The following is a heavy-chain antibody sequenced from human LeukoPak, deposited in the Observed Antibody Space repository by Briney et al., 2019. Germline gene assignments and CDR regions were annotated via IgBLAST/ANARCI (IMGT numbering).Heavy chain of an antibody. CDR1: GFTFSSYA. D-gene: IGHD4-17*01. CDR3: ARDQDGDYPFDY. CDR2: IRDSGTT. V-gene: IGHV3-21*01. J-gene: IGHJ4*02. Sequence: GGSLRLSCAASGFTFSSYAMHWVRQAPGKGLEWISHIRDSGTTDYADSVKGRFTISRDNARNSLYLQMNSLRAEDTAVYYCARDQDGDYPFDYWGQGTLVTVSS.